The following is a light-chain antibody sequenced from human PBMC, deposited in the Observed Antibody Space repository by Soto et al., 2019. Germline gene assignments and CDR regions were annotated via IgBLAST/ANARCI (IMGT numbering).Light chain of an antibody. CDR2: DGS. V-gene: IGLV2-14*01. J-gene: IGLJ2*01. CDR3: SAYTGSSTYVV. CDR1: SSDVGGYNY. Sequence: QSALTQPASVSGSPGQSITISCTGTSSDVGGYNYVSWYQPHPGKAPKLMIYDGSNRPSGVSNRFSGSKSGNTASLTISGLQAEDEADYYCSAYTGSSTYVVFGGGTKLPV.